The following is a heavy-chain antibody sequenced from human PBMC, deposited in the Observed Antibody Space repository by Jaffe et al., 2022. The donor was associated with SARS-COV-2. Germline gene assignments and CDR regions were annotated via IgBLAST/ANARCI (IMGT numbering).Heavy chain of an antibody. Sequence: EVQLVESGGGLVTPGESLRLSCAASGFTFSAYDMNWVRQAPGKGLEWVSSISSSSSYIYYADSVKGRFTISRDNAKNSLYLQMNSLRAEDTAVYYCAREVRGLGDVWGKGTTVTVSS. CDR1: GFTFSAYD. CDR3: AREVRGLGDV. CDR2: ISSSSSYI. J-gene: IGHJ6*03. V-gene: IGHV3-21*01. D-gene: IGHD3-10*01.